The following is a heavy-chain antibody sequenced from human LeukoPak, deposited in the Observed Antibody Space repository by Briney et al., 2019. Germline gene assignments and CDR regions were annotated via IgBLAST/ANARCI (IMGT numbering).Heavy chain of an antibody. CDR2: MRQDGSDK. V-gene: IGHV3-7*01. CDR1: GFNFEIYW. CDR3: ARDLDSSGLSGAFDI. Sequence: GFLRLSCAASGFNFEIYWINWVRQAPGKGLEWVANMRQDGSDKYYVDSVKGRFTISRDNAKNSVHLQMNSLRAEDTAVYYCARDLDSSGLSGAFDIWGQGTMVTVS. J-gene: IGHJ3*02. D-gene: IGHD3-22*01.